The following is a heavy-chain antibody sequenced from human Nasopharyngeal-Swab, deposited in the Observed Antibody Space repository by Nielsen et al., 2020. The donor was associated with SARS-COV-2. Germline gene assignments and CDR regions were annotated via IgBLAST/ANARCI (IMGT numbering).Heavy chain of an antibody. D-gene: IGHD4-17*01. J-gene: IGHJ5*02. V-gene: IGHV3-23*01. Sequence: GALKISCAASGFTFNIYAMSWVRQAPGKGLEWVSGISTSGGRTYYADSVKGRFTISRDNSKNTLYLQMNSLRAEDTAVYYCAKDHALTKVTNRWFDRWGQGTLVTVSS. CDR1: GFTFNIYA. CDR3: AKDHALTKVTNRWFDR. CDR2: ISTSGGRT.